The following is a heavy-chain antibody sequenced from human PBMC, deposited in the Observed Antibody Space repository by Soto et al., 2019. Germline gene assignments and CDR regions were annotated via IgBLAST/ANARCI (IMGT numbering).Heavy chain of an antibody. J-gene: IGHJ5*02. CDR3: ARDRGTGSGYYPYWFDP. V-gene: IGHV1-69*12. CDR1: GGTFSSYA. D-gene: IGHD3-22*01. CDR2: IIPMFGTA. Sequence: QVQLVQSGAEVKKPGSSVKVSCKASGGTFSSYAISWVRQAPGQGLEWMGEIIPMFGTANYAQNFQGRVTITADESTSTANMELSSLRSEDTAVSYCARDRGTGSGYYPYWFDPWGQGTLVTVSS.